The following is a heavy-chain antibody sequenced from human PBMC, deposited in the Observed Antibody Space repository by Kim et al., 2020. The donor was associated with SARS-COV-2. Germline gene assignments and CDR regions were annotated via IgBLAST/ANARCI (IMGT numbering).Heavy chain of an antibody. CDR3: ARDRRSYGDYAYYYYGMDV. CDR1: GGSISSYY. V-gene: IGHV4-59*13. D-gene: IGHD4-17*01. CDR2: IYYSGST. Sequence: SETLSLTCTVSGGSISSYYCSWIRQPPGKGLEWIGYIYYSGSTNYNPSLKSRVTISVDTSKNQFSLKLSSVTAADTAVYYCARDRRSYGDYAYYYYGMDV. J-gene: IGHJ6*01.